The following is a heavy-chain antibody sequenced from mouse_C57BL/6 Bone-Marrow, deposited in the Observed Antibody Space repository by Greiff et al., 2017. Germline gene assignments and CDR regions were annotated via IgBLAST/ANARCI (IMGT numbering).Heavy chain of an antibody. Sequence: VQLVESGPELVKPGASVKISCKASGYAFSSSWMNWVKQRPGKGLEWIGRIYPGDGDTNYNGKFKGKATLTADKSSSTAYMQLSSLTSEDSAVYFCARETLYYGNYWYFDVWGTGTTVTVSS. D-gene: IGHD2-1*01. J-gene: IGHJ1*03. CDR1: GYAFSSSW. CDR3: ARETLYYGNYWYFDV. V-gene: IGHV1-82*01. CDR2: IYPGDGDT.